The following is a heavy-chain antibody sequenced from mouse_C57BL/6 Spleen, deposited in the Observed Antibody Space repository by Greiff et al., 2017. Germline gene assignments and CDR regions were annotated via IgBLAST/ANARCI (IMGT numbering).Heavy chain of an antibody. V-gene: IGHV1-50*01. CDR1: GYTFTSYW. CDR2: IDPSDSYT. CDR3: ARKGHYYGSYYFDY. Sequence: QVQLQQPGAELVKPGASVKLSCKASGYTFTSYWMQWVKQRPGQGLEWIGEIDPSDSYTNYNQKFKGKATLTVDTSSSTASMQLSSLTSEDSAVYYCARKGHYYGSYYFDYWGQGTTLTVSS. D-gene: IGHD1-1*01. J-gene: IGHJ2*01.